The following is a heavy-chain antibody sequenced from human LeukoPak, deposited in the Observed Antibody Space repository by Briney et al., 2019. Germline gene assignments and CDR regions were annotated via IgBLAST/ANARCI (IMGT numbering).Heavy chain of an antibody. V-gene: IGHV4-59*08. CDR1: GGSISSYY. CDR3: ARLASGSYGPLTPFDY. J-gene: IGHJ4*02. D-gene: IGHD1-26*01. CDR2: IYYSGST. Sequence: PSETLSLTCTVSGGSISSYYWSWIRQPPGKGLEWIGDIYYSGSTNYNPSLKSRVTISVDTSRNQFSLRLSSVTAADTAVYYSARLASGSYGPLTPFDYWGQGTLVTVSS.